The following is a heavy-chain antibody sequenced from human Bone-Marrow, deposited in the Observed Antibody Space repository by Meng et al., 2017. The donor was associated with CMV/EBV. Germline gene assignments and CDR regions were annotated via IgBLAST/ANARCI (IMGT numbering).Heavy chain of an antibody. CDR1: GFTFSSYS. J-gene: IGHJ4*02. CDR2: ISSSSSYI. CDR3: ARAEAVAGTWRY. V-gene: IGHV3-21*01. Sequence: GESLKISCAASGFTFSSYSMNWVRQAPGKGLEWVSSISSSSSYIYYADSVKGRFTISRDNDKNSLYLQMNSLRAEDKAVYYCARAEAVAGTWRYWGQGTLVTVSS. D-gene: IGHD6-19*01.